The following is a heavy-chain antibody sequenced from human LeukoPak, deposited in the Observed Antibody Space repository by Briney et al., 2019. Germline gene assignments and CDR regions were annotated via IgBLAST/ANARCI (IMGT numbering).Heavy chain of an antibody. D-gene: IGHD4-17*01. V-gene: IGHV3-21*06. CDR2: ISSTSTYI. J-gene: IGHJ4*02. CDR3: ARDNGDYAADFDY. CDR1: GFTFRSYT. Sequence: PGRSLRLSCAALGFTFRSYTVNWVRQAPGKGLEWVSSISSTSTYIYYADSVKGRFTISRDNAKNSLYLQMNSLRAEDTAVYYCARDNGDYAADFDYWGQGTLVTVSS.